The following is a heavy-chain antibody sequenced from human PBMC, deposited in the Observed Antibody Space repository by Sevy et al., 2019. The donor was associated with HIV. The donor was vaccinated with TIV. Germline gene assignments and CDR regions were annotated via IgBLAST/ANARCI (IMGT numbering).Heavy chain of an antibody. V-gene: IGHV4-4*07. J-gene: IGHJ5*02. D-gene: IGHD6-6*01. CDR3: ARELPFATSSA. Sequence: SETLSLTCSVSGGSTNSYYWGWIRQPAGKGLEWIGRIYASGSTAYNPSLQSRVTISIDKSKNRFSLSLTSLTAADTGVYYCARELPFATSSAWGQGTRVTVSS. CDR1: GGSTNSYY. CDR2: IYASGST.